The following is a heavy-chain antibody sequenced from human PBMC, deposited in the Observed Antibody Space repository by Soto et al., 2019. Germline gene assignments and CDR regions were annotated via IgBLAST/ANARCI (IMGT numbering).Heavy chain of an antibody. CDR3: ARADYGDYGIDY. V-gene: IGHV3-21*01. CDR1: GGSFSGYY. CDR2: ISSSSSYI. Sequence: ETLSLTCAVYGGSFSGYYWSWVRQAPGKGLEWVSSISSSSSYIYYADSVKGRFTISRDNAKNSLYLQMNSLRAEDTAVYYCARADYGDYGIDYWGQGTLVTVSS. D-gene: IGHD4-17*01. J-gene: IGHJ4*02.